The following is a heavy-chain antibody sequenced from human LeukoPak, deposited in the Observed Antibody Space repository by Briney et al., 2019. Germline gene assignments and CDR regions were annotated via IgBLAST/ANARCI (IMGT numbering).Heavy chain of an antibody. D-gene: IGHD1-26*01. V-gene: IGHV4-59*08. CDR2: IYNSGSA. CDR1: GGSISSYY. CDR3: ARHGGSYSFDY. J-gene: IGHJ4*02. Sequence: ASETLSLTCAVFGGSISSYYWSWIRQPPGKGLEWIGYIYNSGSANYNPSLKSRVIISIDTSKNQISLKLSSVTAADTAVYYCARHGGSYSFDYWGQGTLVTVSS.